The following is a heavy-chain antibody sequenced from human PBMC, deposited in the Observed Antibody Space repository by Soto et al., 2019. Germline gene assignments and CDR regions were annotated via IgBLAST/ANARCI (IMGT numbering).Heavy chain of an antibody. CDR3: ARRAPDGTGHHYFDN. D-gene: IGHD2-8*02. CDR1: DGTIKLINRC. J-gene: IGHJ4*02. CDR2: IYYSGTT. Sequence: SVTPSLTSPFSDGTIKLINRCLDCIRPPPGKGLEWIGTIYYSGTTVYNPSLQSRVTMSVDTSKSQFSLKMTSVNAADTAVYICARRAPDGTGHHYFDNWGRGVLVTGSS. V-gene: IGHV4-39*01.